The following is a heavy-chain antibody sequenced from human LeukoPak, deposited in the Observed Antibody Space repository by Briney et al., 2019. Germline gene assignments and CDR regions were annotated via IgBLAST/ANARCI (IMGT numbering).Heavy chain of an antibody. D-gene: IGHD2-8*01. CDR3: ARFLMVYAGIDY. V-gene: IGHV4-30-4*01. CDR2: IYYSGST. CDR1: GGSISSGDYY. Sequence: SETLSLTCTVSGGSISSGDYYWSWIRQPPGKGLEWIGYIYYSGSTYYNPSLKSRVTISVDTSKNQFSLKLSSVTAADTAVYYCARFLMVYAGIDYWGQGTLVTVSS. J-gene: IGHJ4*02.